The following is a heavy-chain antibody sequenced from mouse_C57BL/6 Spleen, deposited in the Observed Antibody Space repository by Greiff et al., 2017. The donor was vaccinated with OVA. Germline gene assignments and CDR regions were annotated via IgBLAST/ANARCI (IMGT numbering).Heavy chain of an antibody. CDR3: ARSLGDYPHYYAMDY. D-gene: IGHD2-4*01. Sequence: QVQLKQPGAELVKPGASVKLSCKASGYTFTSYWMHWVKQRPGRGLEWIGRIDPNSGGTKYNEKFKSKATLTVDKPSSTAYMQLSSLTSEDSAVYYCARSLGDYPHYYAMDYWGQGTSVTVSS. CDR1: GYTFTSYW. CDR2: IDPNSGGT. V-gene: IGHV1-72*01. J-gene: IGHJ4*01.